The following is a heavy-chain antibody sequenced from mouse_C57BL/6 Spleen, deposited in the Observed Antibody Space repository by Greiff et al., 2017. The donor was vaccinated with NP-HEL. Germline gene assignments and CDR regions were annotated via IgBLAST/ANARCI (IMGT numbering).Heavy chain of an antibody. CDR1: GYIFTSYW. CDR3: ASTMVTTGYFDV. Sequence: QVQLQQSGAELAKPGASVKLSCKASGYIFTSYWMHWVKQRPGQGLEWIGYINPSSGYTKYNQKFKDKATLTADKSSSTAYMQLSSLTYEDSAVYYCASTMVTTGYFDVWGTGTTVTVSS. V-gene: IGHV1-7*01. D-gene: IGHD2-2*01. CDR2: INPSSGYT. J-gene: IGHJ1*03.